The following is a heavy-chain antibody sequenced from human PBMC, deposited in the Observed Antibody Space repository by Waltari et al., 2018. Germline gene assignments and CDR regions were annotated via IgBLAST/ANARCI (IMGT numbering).Heavy chain of an antibody. V-gene: IGHV4-39*07. Sequence: QLQLQESGPGLVKPSETLSLTCTVSGGSISSSSYYWGWIRQPPGKGLEWIGSIYYSGCTYYIPSLKSRVTISVDTSKNQFSLKLSSVTAADTAVYYCARDIFWSGYPSDYWGQGTLVTVSS. J-gene: IGHJ4*02. CDR3: ARDIFWSGYPSDY. CDR2: IYYSGCT. CDR1: GGSISSSSYY. D-gene: IGHD3-3*01.